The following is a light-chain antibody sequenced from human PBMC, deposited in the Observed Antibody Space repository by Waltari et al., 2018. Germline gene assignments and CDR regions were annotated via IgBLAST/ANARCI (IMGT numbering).Light chain of an antibody. Sequence: QSVLTQPPSVSAAPGQNVTISCSGSSSNIGNNYVSWFQQFPGTAPKFLIYDTPKRTSGIPVRFSGSKSGTSATLGLTGLQTGDAADYYCGTWDTSLSAYWVFGGGTKLTVL. CDR2: DTP. CDR3: GTWDTSLSAYWV. V-gene: IGLV1-51*01. J-gene: IGLJ3*02. CDR1: SSNIGNNY.